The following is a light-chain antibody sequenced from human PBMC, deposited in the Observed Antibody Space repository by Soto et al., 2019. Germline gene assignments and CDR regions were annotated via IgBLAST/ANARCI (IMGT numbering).Light chain of an antibody. CDR3: QQYGVSPT. J-gene: IGKJ4*01. CDR1: QSISSNF. V-gene: IGKV3-20*01. Sequence: EIVMTQSPGTLSLSPGXRATLSCRASQSISSNFLAWYQHKPGQAPRLLIYGESSRATGIPDRFSGSASGTDFTLTISRLEPEDFAVYYCQQYGVSPTFGGGTKVDIK. CDR2: GES.